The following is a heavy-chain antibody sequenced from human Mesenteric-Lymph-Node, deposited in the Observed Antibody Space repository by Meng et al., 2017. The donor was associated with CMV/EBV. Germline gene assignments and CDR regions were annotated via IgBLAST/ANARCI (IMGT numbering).Heavy chain of an antibody. V-gene: IGHV3-7*01. CDR2: IKQDGSEK. Sequence: GESLKISCTVSGFTFNDYWMSWVRQAPGKGLEWVANIKQDGSEKYYVDSVKGRFTISRDNAKNSLYLQMNSLRAEDTAVYYCARGFIVAYLPDYWGQGTLVTVSS. J-gene: IGHJ4*02. CDR1: GFTFNDYW. D-gene: IGHD5-12*01. CDR3: ARGFIVAYLPDY.